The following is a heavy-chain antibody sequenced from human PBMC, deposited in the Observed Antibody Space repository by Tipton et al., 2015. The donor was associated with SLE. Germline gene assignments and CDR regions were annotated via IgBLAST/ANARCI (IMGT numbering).Heavy chain of an antibody. J-gene: IGHJ6*03. Sequence: TLSLTCTVSGGSISSYYWSWIRQPPGKGLEWIGYIYYSGSTNYNPSLKSRVTISVDTSKNQFSLKLSSVTAADTAVYYCARFITGTTNYMDVWGKGTTVTVSS. CDR1: GGSISSYY. CDR2: IYYSGST. V-gene: IGHV4-59*01. CDR3: ARFITGTTNYMDV. D-gene: IGHD1-7*01.